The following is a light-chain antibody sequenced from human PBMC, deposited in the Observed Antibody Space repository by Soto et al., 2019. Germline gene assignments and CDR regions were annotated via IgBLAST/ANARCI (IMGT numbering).Light chain of an antibody. Sequence: QSVLTQPPSVSAAPGQKVTISCSGSSCNIGHNYVCWYQHLPGTAPKLLIFDNDKRPSGIPDRFSGSKSGTSATLDITGLQAGDEADYYCGTWDSSLSVGLSGGGTKLTVL. CDR1: SCNIGHNY. CDR3: GTWDSSLSVGL. CDR2: DND. V-gene: IGLV1-51*01. J-gene: IGLJ2*01.